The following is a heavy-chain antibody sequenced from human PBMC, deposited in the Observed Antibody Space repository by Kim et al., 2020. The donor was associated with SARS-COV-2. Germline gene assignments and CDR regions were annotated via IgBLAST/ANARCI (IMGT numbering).Heavy chain of an antibody. D-gene: IGHD6-13*01. J-gene: IGHJ1*01. V-gene: IGHV4-30-4*01. CDR1: GGSISSGDYY. Sequence: SETLSLTCTVSGGSISSGDYYWSWIRQPPGKGLEWIGYIYYSGSTYYNPSLKSRVTISVDTSKNQFSLKLSSVTAADTAVYYCARGGSWYDSDRGRYFQHWGQGTLVTVSS. CDR3: ARGGSWYDSDRGRYFQH. CDR2: IYYSGST.